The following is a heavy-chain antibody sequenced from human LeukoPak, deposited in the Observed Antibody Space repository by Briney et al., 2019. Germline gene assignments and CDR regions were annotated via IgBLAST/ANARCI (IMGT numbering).Heavy chain of an antibody. CDR1: GFTFSSYS. J-gene: IGHJ4*02. CDR2: ISSSSSYI. V-gene: IGHV3-21*01. CDR3: ARDRDSSGWN. D-gene: IGHD6-19*01. Sequence: GGSLRLSCAASGFTFSSYSMNWVRRAPGKGLEWVSSISSSSSYIYYADSVKGRFTISRDNAKNALYLQMNSLRAKDTAVYYCARDRDSSGWNWGQGTLVTVSS.